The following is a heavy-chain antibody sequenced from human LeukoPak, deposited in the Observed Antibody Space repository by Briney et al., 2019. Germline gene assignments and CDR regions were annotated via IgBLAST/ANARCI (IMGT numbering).Heavy chain of an antibody. J-gene: IGHJ4*02. CDR3: ARGDPLVPAAMVH. D-gene: IGHD2-2*01. CDR1: GYTFTGYY. Sequence: ASVKVSCKASGYTFTGYYMHWVRQAAGQGLEWRGWINPNSGGTNYAQKFQGRVTMTRDTSISTAYMELSRLRFDDTAVYYCARGDPLVPAAMVHWGQGTLVTVSS. V-gene: IGHV1-2*02. CDR2: INPNSGGT.